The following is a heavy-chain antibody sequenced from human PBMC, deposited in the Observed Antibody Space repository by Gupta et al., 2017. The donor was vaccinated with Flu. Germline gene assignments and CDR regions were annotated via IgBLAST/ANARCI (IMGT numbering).Heavy chain of an antibody. CDR3: AKARGYSYGYIDY. J-gene: IGHJ4*02. CDR2: ISWDGGST. CDR1: FDDYT. D-gene: IGHD5-18*01. Sequence: FDDYTMHGVRQAPGKGLEWVSLISWDGGSTYYADSVKGRFTISRDNSKNSLYLQMNSLRTEDTALYYCAKARGYSYGYIDYWGQGTLVTVSS. V-gene: IGHV3-43*01.